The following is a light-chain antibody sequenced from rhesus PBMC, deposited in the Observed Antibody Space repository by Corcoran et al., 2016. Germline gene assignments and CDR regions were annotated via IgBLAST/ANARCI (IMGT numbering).Light chain of an antibody. J-gene: IGKJ2*01. CDR1: ENVNNY. Sequence: DIQMTQSPSSLSASVGDRVTITCRASENVNNYLNWYQQKPGKAPKLLIYKASTLQSGVTSRFSGSGSGTDYTFTISSRQPEDVATYYCQHGYGTPPYSFGQGTKVEIK. CDR3: QHGYGTPPYS. V-gene: IGKV1-74*01. CDR2: KAS.